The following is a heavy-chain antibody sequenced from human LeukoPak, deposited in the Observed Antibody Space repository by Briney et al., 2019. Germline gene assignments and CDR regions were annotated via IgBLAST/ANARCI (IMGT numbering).Heavy chain of an antibody. V-gene: IGHV4-34*01. J-gene: IGHJ6*02. D-gene: IGHD2/OR15-2a*01. CDR2: INHSGYT. CDR1: GGSFGDFY. CDR3: ARNDYFGINNGMDV. Sequence: KPSETLSLTCAVSGGSFGDFYWSWIRQPPGKGLEWIGEINHSGYTNYYPSLKSRVTISVDTSKNQFSLRLSSVTAADTAVYYCARNDYFGINNGMDVWGQGTTVTVSS.